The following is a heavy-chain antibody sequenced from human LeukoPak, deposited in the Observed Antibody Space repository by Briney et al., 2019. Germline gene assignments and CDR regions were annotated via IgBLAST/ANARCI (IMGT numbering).Heavy chain of an antibody. CDR2: ISGSGSSK. J-gene: IGHJ4*02. V-gene: IGHV3-11*04. CDR3: ATSQSSVAGIVGD. D-gene: IGHD6-19*01. CDR1: GFTFSDYF. Sequence: GGSLRLSCAASGFTFSDYFMTWIRQAPGKGLEWVSYISGSGSSKHYADSVKGRFTISRDNAKNSLYLQMNSLRVEDTAVYYCATSQSSVAGIVGDWGQGTLVTVSS.